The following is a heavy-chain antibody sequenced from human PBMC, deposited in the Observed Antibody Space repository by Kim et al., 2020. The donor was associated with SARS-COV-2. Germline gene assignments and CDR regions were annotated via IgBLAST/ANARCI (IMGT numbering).Heavy chain of an antibody. J-gene: IGHJ3*02. CDR3: AKERTASSDYYDKVDDI. CDR2: ISYDGSNK. V-gene: IGHV3-30*18. CDR1: GFTFSSYG. D-gene: IGHD3-22*01. Sequence: GGSLRLSCAASGFTFSSYGMHWVRQAPGKGLEWVAVISYDGSNKYYADSVKGRFTISRDNSKNTLYLQMNSLRAEDTAVYYCAKERTASSDYYDKVDDIWGQGTMVTVSS.